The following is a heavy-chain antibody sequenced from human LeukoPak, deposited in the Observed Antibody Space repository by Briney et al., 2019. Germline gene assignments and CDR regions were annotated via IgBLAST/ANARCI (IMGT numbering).Heavy chain of an antibody. Sequence: GASVKVSCKASGYTLTDYYIHWVRQAPGQGLEWMGMIIPSRGVTTYAQKFQDRVNMTRDMSTTTVYMELNSLRSDDSAVYYCVRSGRIGIEAAGTGDFWGQGSLVTVSS. J-gene: IGHJ4*02. V-gene: IGHV1-46*01. CDR1: GYTLTDYY. CDR2: IIPSRGVT. CDR3: VRSGRIGIEAAGTGDF. D-gene: IGHD1-7*01.